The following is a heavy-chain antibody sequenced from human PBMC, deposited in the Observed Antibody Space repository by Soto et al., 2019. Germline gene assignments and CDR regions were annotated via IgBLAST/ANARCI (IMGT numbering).Heavy chain of an antibody. V-gene: IGHV4-39*01. J-gene: IGHJ4*02. CDR3: ARITGRNLDY. CDR2: IDYSGTA. CDR1: SGSISVTNVF. D-gene: IGHD1-20*01. Sequence: TLSLTCTVSSGSISVTNVFWGWVRQPPGKGLEWIGNIDYSGTAYFSPSLATRVTFHVDTSKNQFSLTLYSVTAADTAVYYCARITGRNLDYWGQGTLVTVSS.